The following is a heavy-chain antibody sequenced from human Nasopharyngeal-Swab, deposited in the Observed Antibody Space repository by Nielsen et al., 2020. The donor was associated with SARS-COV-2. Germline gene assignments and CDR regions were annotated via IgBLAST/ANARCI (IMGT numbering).Heavy chain of an antibody. Sequence: ASVKVSCKASGYTFTSYDTNWVRQATGQGLEWMGWMNPNSGNTGYAQKFQGRVTMTRNTSISTAYMELSSLRSEDTAVYYCARRGISGFITMVRGVISYGMDVWGQGTTVTVSS. J-gene: IGHJ6*02. CDR2: MNPNSGNT. CDR1: GYTFTSYD. V-gene: IGHV1-8*01. CDR3: ARRGISGFITMVRGVISYGMDV. D-gene: IGHD3-10*01.